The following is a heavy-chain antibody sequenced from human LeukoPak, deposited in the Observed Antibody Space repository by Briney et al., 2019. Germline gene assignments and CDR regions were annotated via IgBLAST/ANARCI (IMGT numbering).Heavy chain of an antibody. CDR2: IRSKAYGGTT. CDR1: GFTFGDYA. Sequence: GVALRLSCTASGFTFGDYAMSWFRQAPGKGLEWVGFIRSKAYGGTTEYAASVKGRFTISRDDSKSIAYLQMNSLKTEDTAVYYCTRDRTYDFWSGYGDYWGQGTLVTVSS. CDR3: TRDRTYDFWSGYGDY. J-gene: IGHJ4*02. V-gene: IGHV3-49*03. D-gene: IGHD3-3*01.